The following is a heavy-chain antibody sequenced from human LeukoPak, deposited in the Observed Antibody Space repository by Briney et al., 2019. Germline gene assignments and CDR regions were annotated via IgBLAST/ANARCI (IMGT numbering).Heavy chain of an antibody. CDR2: IYTSGST. CDR1: GGSISSGSYY. D-gene: IGHD3-22*01. J-gene: IGHJ3*02. CDR3: ARARVNTGVVVIPTPYAFDI. Sequence: TLSLTCTVSGGSISSGSYYWSWIRQPAGKGLEWIGRIYTSGSTNYNPSLKSRVTISVDTSKNQFSLKLSSVTAADTAVYYCARARVNTGVVVIPTPYAFDIWGQGTMVTVSS. V-gene: IGHV4-61*02.